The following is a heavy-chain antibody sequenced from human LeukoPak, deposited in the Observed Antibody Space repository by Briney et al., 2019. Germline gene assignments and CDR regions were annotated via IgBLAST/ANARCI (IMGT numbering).Heavy chain of an antibody. CDR2: INHSGST. CDR3: ARKVVVAATPVRGLFDP. V-gene: IGHV4-34*01. Sequence: SETLSLTCAVYGGSFSGYYWSWIRQPPGKGLEWIGEINHSGSTNYNPSLKSRVTISVDTSKNQFSLKLSSVTAADTAVYYCARKVVVAATPVRGLFDPWGQGTLVTVSS. J-gene: IGHJ5*02. CDR1: GGSFSGYY. D-gene: IGHD2-15*01.